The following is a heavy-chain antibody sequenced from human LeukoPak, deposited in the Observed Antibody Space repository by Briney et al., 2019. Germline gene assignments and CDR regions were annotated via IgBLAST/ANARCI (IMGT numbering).Heavy chain of an antibody. D-gene: IGHD2-2*01. J-gene: IGHJ6*03. CDR1: GYTFTSYG. CDR2: ISAYNGNT. Sequence: GASVKVSCKASGYTFTSYGISWVRQAPGQGLEWMGWISAYNGNTNYAQKLQGRVTMTTDTSTSTAYMELRSLRSDDTAVYHCARGGYDPGRSYYYYMDVWGKGTTVTVSS. V-gene: IGHV1-18*01. CDR3: ARGGYDPGRSYYYYMDV.